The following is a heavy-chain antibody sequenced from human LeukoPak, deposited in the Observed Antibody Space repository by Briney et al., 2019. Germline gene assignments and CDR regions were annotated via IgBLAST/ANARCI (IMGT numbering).Heavy chain of an antibody. D-gene: IGHD4-23*01. Sequence: GGSLRLSCAASGFTVSSNCMSWVRQAPGKGLEWVSVIYSGGSTYYADSVKGRFTISRDNSKNTLYLQMNSLRAEDTAVYYCARHGGLDAFDIWGQGTMVTVSS. CDR3: ARHGGLDAFDI. CDR2: IYSGGST. J-gene: IGHJ3*02. V-gene: IGHV3-53*01. CDR1: GFTVSSNC.